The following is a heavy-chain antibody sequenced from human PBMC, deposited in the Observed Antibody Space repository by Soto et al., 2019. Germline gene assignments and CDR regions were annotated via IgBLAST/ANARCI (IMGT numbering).Heavy chain of an antibody. Sequence: GGSLRLSCAASGFTFSSYSMNWVRQAPGKGLEWVSSISSSSSYIYYADSVKGRFTISRDNAKNSLYLQMNSLRAEDTAVYYCARESYDYVWGSYRKLPIDYWGQGTLVTISS. CDR1: GFTFSSYS. CDR2: ISSSSSYI. CDR3: ARESYDYVWGSYRKLPIDY. D-gene: IGHD3-16*02. V-gene: IGHV3-21*01. J-gene: IGHJ4*02.